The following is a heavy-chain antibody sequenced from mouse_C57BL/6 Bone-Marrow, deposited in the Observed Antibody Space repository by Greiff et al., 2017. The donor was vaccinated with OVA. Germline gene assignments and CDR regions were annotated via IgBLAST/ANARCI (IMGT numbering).Heavy chain of an antibody. CDR3: ARYLFYYYGSSSPY. J-gene: IGHJ3*01. CDR2: IYPRSGNT. V-gene: IGHV1-81*01. Sequence: QVQLQQSGAELARPGASVKLSCKASGYTFTSYGISWVKQRTGQGLEWIGEIYPRSGNTYYNEKFKGKATLTADKSSSTAYMELRSLTSEDSAVYFCARYLFYYYGSSSPYWGQGTLVTVSA. CDR1: GYTFTSYG. D-gene: IGHD1-1*01.